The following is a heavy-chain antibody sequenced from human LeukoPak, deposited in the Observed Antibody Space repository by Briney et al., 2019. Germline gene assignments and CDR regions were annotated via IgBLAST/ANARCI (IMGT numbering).Heavy chain of an antibody. CDR1: GGSISSGDYY. J-gene: IGHJ4*02. D-gene: IGHD1-26*01. CDR3: ARLEEVGYGGLFYYDY. Sequence: SQTLSLTCTVYGGSISSGDYYWGWIRQPPGKGLEWIGSIYHSGSTYYNPSLKSRVTISVDTSKNQFSLKLSSVTAADTAVYYCARLEEVGYGGLFYYDYWGQGTLVTVSS. CDR2: IYHSGST. V-gene: IGHV4-39*07.